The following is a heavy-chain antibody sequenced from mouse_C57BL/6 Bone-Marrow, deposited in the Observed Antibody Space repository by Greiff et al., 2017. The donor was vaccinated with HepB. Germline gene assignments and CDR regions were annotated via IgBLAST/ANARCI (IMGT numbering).Heavy chain of an antibody. CDR2: IHPNSGST. J-gene: IGHJ3*01. D-gene: IGHD1-1*01. CDR1: GYTFTSYW. CDR3: ARKGVLRPVGFAY. V-gene: IGHV1-64*01. Sequence: QVQLQQPGAELVKPGASVKLSCKASGYTFTSYWMHWVKQRPGQGLEWIGMIHPNSGSTNYNEKFKSKATLTVDKSSSTAYMQLSSLTSEDSAVYYCARKGVLRPVGFAYWGQGTLVTVSA.